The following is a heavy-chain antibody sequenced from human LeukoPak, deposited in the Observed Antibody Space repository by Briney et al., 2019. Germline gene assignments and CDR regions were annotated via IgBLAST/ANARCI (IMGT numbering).Heavy chain of an antibody. Sequence: SETLSLTCTVSGGSTSSGNYYWGWIRQPPGKGLECIGGISSSGNTYYNPSLKSRITISIDTSKNHFSLKLSSVTAADTAVYYCARLGAGPTYYDFWSGYSSFYFDYWGQGTLVTVSS. J-gene: IGHJ4*02. D-gene: IGHD3-3*01. V-gene: IGHV4-39*02. CDR1: GGSTSSGNYY. CDR2: ISSSGNT. CDR3: ARLGAGPTYYDFWSGYSSFYFDY.